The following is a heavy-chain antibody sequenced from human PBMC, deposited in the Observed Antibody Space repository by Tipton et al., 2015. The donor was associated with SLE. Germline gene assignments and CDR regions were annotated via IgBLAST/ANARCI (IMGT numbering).Heavy chain of an antibody. J-gene: IGHJ4*02. V-gene: IGHV4-39*07. CDR3: AKRALSGYYYEY. Sequence: TLSLTCTISSGSVSSNSYSWDWIRQPPGKGLEWIGSLYYSGARYYNTSVKSRITVSVDTSKTRVSLKLRSVTAADTAVYYCAKRALSGYYYEYWGQGTLVTVSS. CDR2: LYYSGAR. D-gene: IGHD3-10*01. CDR1: SGSVSSNSYS.